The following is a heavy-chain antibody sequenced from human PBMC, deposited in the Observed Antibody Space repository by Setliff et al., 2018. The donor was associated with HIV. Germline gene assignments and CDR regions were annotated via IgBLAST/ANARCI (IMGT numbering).Heavy chain of an antibody. V-gene: IGHV1-18*01. J-gene: IGHJ4*02. CDR1: GYTFTSYG. Sequence: AASVKVSCKASGYTFTSYGISWVRQAPGQGLEWMGWISAYNGNANYAQKLQGRVTMTTDTSTSTAYMELRSLRFDDTAVYYCARVRERVTIFGVVRDFDSWGQGTLVTVSS. CDR3: ARVRERVTIFGVVRDFDS. D-gene: IGHD3-3*01. CDR2: ISAYNGNA.